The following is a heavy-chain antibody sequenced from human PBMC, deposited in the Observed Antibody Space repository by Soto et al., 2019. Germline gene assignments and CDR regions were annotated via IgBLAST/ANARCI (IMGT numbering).Heavy chain of an antibody. Sequence: ASVKVSCKASGYTFTSYDINWVRQATGQGLEWMGWMNPNSGNTGCAQKFQGRVTMTRNTSISTAYMELSSLRSEDTAVYYCARGRGYDSADAFDIWGQGTMVTVSS. D-gene: IGHD5-12*01. CDR1: GYTFTSYD. CDR3: ARGRGYDSADAFDI. J-gene: IGHJ3*02. CDR2: MNPNSGNT. V-gene: IGHV1-8*01.